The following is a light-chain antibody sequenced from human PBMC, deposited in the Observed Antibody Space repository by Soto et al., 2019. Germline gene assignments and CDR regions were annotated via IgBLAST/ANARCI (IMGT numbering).Light chain of an antibody. CDR1: QTISTW. V-gene: IGKV1-5*03. Sequence: DIQMTQSPSTLSASVGDRVTITCRASQTISTWLAWYQQKPGKAPKLLIYKASSLETGVPSRFSGSESGTEFTLTISSLQPDDVAAYYCQQYSSYPKTFGQGTKVEIK. J-gene: IGKJ1*01. CDR3: QQYSSYPKT. CDR2: KAS.